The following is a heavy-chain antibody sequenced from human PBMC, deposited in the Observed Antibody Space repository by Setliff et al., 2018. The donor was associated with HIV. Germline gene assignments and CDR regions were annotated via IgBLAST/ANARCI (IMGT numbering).Heavy chain of an antibody. CDR2: IYTRGST. CDR3: VRSGCNGNICYDSRGWLDS. D-gene: IGHD5-12*01. CDR1: GGSIDSGNYD. V-gene: IGHV4-61*02. Sequence: PSETLSLTCTVSGGSIDSGNYDWNWVRQPGGKGLEWIGRIYTRGSTKYSPTFESRVTMSLDTSKNQFSLNLRSVTAADTALYYCVRSGCNGNICYDSRGWLDSWGQGTQVTV. J-gene: IGHJ5*01.